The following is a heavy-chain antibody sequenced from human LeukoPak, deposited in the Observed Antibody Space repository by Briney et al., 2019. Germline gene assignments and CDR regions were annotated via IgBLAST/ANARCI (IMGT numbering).Heavy chain of an antibody. CDR2: IYYSGST. V-gene: IGHV4-59*01. J-gene: IGHJ4*02. D-gene: IGHD1-26*01. CDR1: GGSISSYY. CDR3: ARVGSSGSYYGAFDY. Sequence: SETLSLTCTVSGGSISSYYWSWIRQPPGKGLEWIGYIYYSGSTNYNPSLKSRVTISVDTSKNQFSLKLSSVTAADTAVYYCARVGSSGSYYGAFDYWGQGTLVTVSS.